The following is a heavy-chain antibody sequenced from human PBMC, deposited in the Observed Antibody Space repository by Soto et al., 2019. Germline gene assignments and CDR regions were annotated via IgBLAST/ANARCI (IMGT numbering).Heavy chain of an antibody. V-gene: IGHV1-18*01. CDR3: ARDPSGIQLWLLDYYYYGMDV. J-gene: IGHJ6*02. CDR1: GYTFTSYG. CDR2: ISAYNGNT. Sequence: ASVKVSCKASGYTFTSYGISWVRQAPGQGLEWMGWISAYNGNTNYAQKLQGRVTMTTDTSTSTAYMELRSLRSDDTAVYYCARDPSGIQLWLLDYYYYGMDVWGQGTTVTVSS. D-gene: IGHD5-18*01.